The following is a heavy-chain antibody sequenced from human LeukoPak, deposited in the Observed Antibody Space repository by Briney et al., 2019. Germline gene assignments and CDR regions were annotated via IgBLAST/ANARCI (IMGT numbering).Heavy chain of an antibody. CDR2: IIPSFGTA. CDR1: GGTFTSYA. CDR3: ARGPADYDYVWGSYRYIFDH. Sequence: ASVKVSCKASGGTFTSYAMSWVGQAPGEGREWRGGIIPSFGTANYAQKFQGRVTITTEEYTRKACMELSSLRSEDTAVYYCARGPADYDYVWGSYRYIFDHWGQGTLVTVSS. V-gene: IGHV1-69*05. D-gene: IGHD3-16*02. J-gene: IGHJ4*02.